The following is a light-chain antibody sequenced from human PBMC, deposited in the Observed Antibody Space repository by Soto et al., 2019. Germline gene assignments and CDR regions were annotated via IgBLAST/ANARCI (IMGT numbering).Light chain of an antibody. J-gene: IGKJ1*01. Sequence: DIQMTQSPSSLSASIGDRVTITCRASQSIDNYLNWYQQRAGKAPKLLIYDASSLQSGVPSRFSGSGSGTDFILTISSLQPEDFATYYCQQSYVTPRTFGQGTKVDIK. CDR3: QQSYVTPRT. V-gene: IGKV1-39*01. CDR1: QSIDNY. CDR2: DAS.